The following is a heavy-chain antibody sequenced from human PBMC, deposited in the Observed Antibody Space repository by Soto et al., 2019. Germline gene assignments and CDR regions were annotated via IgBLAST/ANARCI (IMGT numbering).Heavy chain of an antibody. J-gene: IGHJ4*02. Sequence: ASVKVSCKVSGYTLTELSMHWVRQAPGKGLEWMGGFDPEDGETIYAQKFQGRVTMTEDTSTDTAYMELSSLRSEDTAVYYCATACYDSSGYDFDYWGQGTLVTVSS. CDR1: GYTLTELS. D-gene: IGHD3-22*01. CDR2: FDPEDGET. CDR3: ATACYDSSGYDFDY. V-gene: IGHV1-24*01.